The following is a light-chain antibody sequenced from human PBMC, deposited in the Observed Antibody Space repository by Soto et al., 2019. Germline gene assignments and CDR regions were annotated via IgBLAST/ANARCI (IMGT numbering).Light chain of an antibody. CDR1: QSVSRNY. CDR3: QHSGTPRT. CDR2: ATS. J-gene: IGKJ1*01. Sequence: EIVLTQSPGTLSLSPGQRATLSCRASQSVSRNYVAWYQQKPGQAPRLLIYATSTRAAGIPDRFGGSASGTDFTLTISGLEPEDFAVYYCQHSGTPRTFGHGTKVEI. V-gene: IGKV3-20*01.